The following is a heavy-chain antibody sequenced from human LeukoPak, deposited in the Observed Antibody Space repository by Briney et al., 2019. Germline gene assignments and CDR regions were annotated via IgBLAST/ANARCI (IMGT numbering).Heavy chain of an antibody. D-gene: IGHD4-11*01. J-gene: IGHJ4*02. CDR3: ARDDFSTYPGLNYFDY. CDR2: TNVGNDYT. Sequence: ASVKVSCKASGYTFTHHAVHWVRQAPGQRLEWMGWTNVGNDYTESSQKFQDRFIITSDPSATTVYMELSSLRSEDTAVYYCARDDFSTYPGLNYFDYWGQGSLVTVSS. V-gene: IGHV1-3*01. CDR1: GYTFTHHA.